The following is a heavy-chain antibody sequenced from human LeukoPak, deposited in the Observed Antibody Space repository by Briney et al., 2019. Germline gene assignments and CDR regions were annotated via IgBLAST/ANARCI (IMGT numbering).Heavy chain of an antibody. J-gene: IGHJ3*02. D-gene: IGHD3-22*01. CDR1: GGSISSSSYY. V-gene: IGHV4-39*07. CDR3: ARGPYSYDSSGAFDI. Sequence: SETLSLTCTVSGGSISSSSYYWGWIRQPPGKGLEWIGSIYYSGSTYYNPSLKSRVTISVDTSKNQFSLKLSSVTAADTAVYYCARGPYSYDSSGAFDIWGQGTMVTVSS. CDR2: IYYSGST.